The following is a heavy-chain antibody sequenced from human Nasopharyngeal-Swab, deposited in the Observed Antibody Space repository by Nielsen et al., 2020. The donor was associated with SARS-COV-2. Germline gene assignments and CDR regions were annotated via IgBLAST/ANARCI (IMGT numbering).Heavy chain of an antibody. V-gene: IGHV4-39*07. CDR2: ISYSGST. D-gene: IGHD2-15*01. J-gene: IGHJ4*02. CDR3: ARDDRAGTTGLLVQHYFDY. Sequence: WIRQPPGKGLEWIGSISYSGSTYYNPSLKSRVTISVGTSKNQFSLKLSSVTAADTAVYYCARDDRAGTTGLLVQHYFDYWGQGTLVTVSS.